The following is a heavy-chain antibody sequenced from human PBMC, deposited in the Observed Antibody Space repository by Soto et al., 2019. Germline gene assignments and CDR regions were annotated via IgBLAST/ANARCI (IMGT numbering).Heavy chain of an antibody. CDR2: ISSSSTYM. CDR3: ARDRVHDYGDFGSDI. J-gene: IGHJ4*02. D-gene: IGHD4-17*01. Sequence: GGSLRLSCAASGFNLSSNSMSWVRQAPGKGLEWVSSISSSSTYMYYADSVKGRFTISRDNAKNSLHLQMNSLRADDTAVYYCARDRVHDYGDFGSDIWGQGTLVTVLL. CDR1: GFNLSSNS. V-gene: IGHV3-21*01.